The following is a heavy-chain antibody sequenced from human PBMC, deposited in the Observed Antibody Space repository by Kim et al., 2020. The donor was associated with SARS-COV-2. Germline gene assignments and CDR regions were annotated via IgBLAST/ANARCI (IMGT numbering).Heavy chain of an antibody. D-gene: IGHD6-13*01. CDR2: MYYSGST. CDR1: GDSISNTGYF. V-gene: IGHV4-39*01. CDR3: ATYTWPRIVAAGSWYFGL. Sequence: SETLSLTCIVSGDSISNTGYFWGWIRQPPGKGLEWIGTMYYSGSTYYNPSLKSRVTMSLDTSKNQFSLRLSSVTASDTAFYYCATYTWPRIVAAGSWYFGLWGRGTLVTVSS. J-gene: IGHJ2*01.